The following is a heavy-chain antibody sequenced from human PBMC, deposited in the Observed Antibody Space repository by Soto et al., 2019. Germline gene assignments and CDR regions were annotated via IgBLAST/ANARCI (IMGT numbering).Heavy chain of an antibody. CDR1: GFTFSSYA. D-gene: IGHD3-16*01. CDR3: AKGGLYYDYIWGSYVLDY. V-gene: IGHV3-23*01. Sequence: PGGSLRRSCAACGFTFSSYAMSWVRQAPGKGLEWVSAISGSGGSTYYADSVKGRFTISRDNSKNTLYLQMNSLRAEDTAVYYCAKGGLYYDYIWGSYVLDYWGQGTLVTVSS. J-gene: IGHJ4*02. CDR2: ISGSGGST.